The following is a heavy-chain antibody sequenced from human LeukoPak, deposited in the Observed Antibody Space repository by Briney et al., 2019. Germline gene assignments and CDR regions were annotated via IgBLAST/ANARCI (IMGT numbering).Heavy chain of an antibody. D-gene: IGHD2-15*01. V-gene: IGHV1-46*01. CDR1: GYTFTSYY. CDR2: INPSGGST. J-gene: IGHJ4*02. CDR3: ARDPSSRISLDY. Sequence: APVKVSCKSSGYTFTSYYMHWVRHASGQGLEWMGIINPSGGSTSYAQKFQGRVTMTRNTSTSTVYMELSSLRSEDTAVYYCARDPSSRISLDYWGQGTLVTVSS.